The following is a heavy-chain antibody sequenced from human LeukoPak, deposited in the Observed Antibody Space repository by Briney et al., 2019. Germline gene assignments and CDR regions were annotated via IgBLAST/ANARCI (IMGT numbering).Heavy chain of an antibody. J-gene: IGHJ5*02. CDR1: GGSIRSSNNNY. Sequence: KPSETLSLTCTVSGGSIRSSNNNYWGWIRQPPGKGLEWIGSIYYSGTTYYNPSLKSRVTISVDTSKNQFSLKMTSVTTADTAVYYCARQTLCSGGSCYSGNWFDPWGQGTLVTVSS. V-gene: IGHV4-39*01. D-gene: IGHD2-15*01. CDR2: IYYSGTT. CDR3: ARQTLCSGGSCYSGNWFDP.